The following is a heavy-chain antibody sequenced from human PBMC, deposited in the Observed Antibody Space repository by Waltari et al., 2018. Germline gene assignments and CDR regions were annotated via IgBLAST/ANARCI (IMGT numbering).Heavy chain of an antibody. CDR1: GYIFSNYG. J-gene: IGHJ4*02. CDR3: ARDDVDSSNFGGF. D-gene: IGHD6-13*01. CDR2: VSGYNGDT. V-gene: IGHV1-18*01. Sequence: QIQLVQSGAEVKKPGASVKVSCKASGYIFSNYGITWVRQAPGQGLEWRGWVSGYNGDTKDEQRLQGRVTMTTDTSTTTAYMEIRSLRYDDTAVYYCARDDVDSSNFGGFWGQGTVVTVSS.